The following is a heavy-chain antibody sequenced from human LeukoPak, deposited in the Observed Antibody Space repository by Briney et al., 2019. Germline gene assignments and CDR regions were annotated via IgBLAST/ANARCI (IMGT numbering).Heavy chain of an antibody. CDR1: GDTVSSNTAA. J-gene: IGHJ4*02. D-gene: IGHD6-19*01. CDR3: ARDRGASGWLDY. Sequence: SQTLSLTCAISGDTVSSNTAAWIWIRQSQSRGLECLGRTYYRSKWYTEYAVSVKSRMTINADTSKNQFSLQLNSVTPEDTAVYYCARDRGASGWLDYWDQGALVTVSS. V-gene: IGHV6-1*01. CDR2: TYYRSKWYT.